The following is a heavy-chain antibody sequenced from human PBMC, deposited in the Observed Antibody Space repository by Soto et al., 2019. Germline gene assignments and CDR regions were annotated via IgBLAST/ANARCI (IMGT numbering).Heavy chain of an antibody. Sequence: EVQLLESGGGLVQPGGSLRLSCAASGFTFSNYAMSWVRQAPGKGLEWVSTLSGSGGSTYYADSVKGRFTISRDNSKNTMDLQMNSLRAEDTAVYYCAKDTVPVATPWCAPWGQGTLVTVSS. V-gene: IGHV3-23*01. J-gene: IGHJ5*02. CDR1: GFTFSNYA. CDR3: AKDTVPVATPWCAP. CDR2: LSGSGGST. D-gene: IGHD2-2*01.